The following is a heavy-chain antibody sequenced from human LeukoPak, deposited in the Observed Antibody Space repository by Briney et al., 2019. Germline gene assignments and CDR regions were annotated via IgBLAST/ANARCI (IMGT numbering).Heavy chain of an antibody. CDR3: ARDLGFGELSPTYFDY. V-gene: IGHV4-4*07. J-gene: IGHJ4*02. Sequence: SETLSLTCTASGGSISSYYWSWIRQPAGKGLEWIGRIYTSGSTNYNPSLKSRVTMSVDTSKNQFSLKLSSVTAADTAVYYCARDLGFGELSPTYFDYWGQGTLVTVSS. CDR2: IYTSGST. CDR1: GGSISSYY. D-gene: IGHD3-10*01.